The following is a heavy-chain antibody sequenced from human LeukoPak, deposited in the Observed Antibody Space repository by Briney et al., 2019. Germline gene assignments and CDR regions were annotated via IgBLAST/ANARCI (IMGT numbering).Heavy chain of an antibody. CDR2: ISGSGGST. V-gene: IGHV3-23*01. Sequence: GGPLRLSCAASGFTFSSYAMSWVRQAPGKGLEWVSAISGSGGSTYYADSVKGRFTISRTNSKNTLYLQMNSLSAEATAVYYATKDRAISSGYYQPLCDYWGEGTLVTVSS. CDR3: TKDRAISSGYYQPLCDY. J-gene: IGHJ4*02. D-gene: IGHD3-22*01. CDR1: GFTFSSYA.